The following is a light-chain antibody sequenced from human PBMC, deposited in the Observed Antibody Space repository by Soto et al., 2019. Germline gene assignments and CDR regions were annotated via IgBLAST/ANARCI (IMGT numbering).Light chain of an antibody. J-gene: IGKJ4*01. V-gene: IGKV3-15*01. Sequence: EIALTQSPGTLSLSPGERATLSCRASQSVTSNYLAWYQQKPGQAPRLLIFGASTRATGIPARFSGSGSGTEFTLIISSLQSEDFAVYYCQQYDIWPLTFGGGTKVDIK. CDR1: QSVTSN. CDR3: QQYDIWPLT. CDR2: GAS.